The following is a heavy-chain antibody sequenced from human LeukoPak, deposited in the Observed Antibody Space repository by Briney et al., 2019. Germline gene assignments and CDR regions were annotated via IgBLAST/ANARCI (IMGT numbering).Heavy chain of an antibody. J-gene: IGHJ4*02. CDR2: IIPIFGTA. Sequence: EASVKVSCKASGGTFSSYAISWVRQAPGQGLEWMGGIIPIFGTANYAQKFQGRVTITADESASTAYMELSSLRSEDTAVYYCARVAGTMVFDYWGQGTLVTVSS. CDR1: GGTFSSYA. D-gene: IGHD6-19*01. V-gene: IGHV1-69*13. CDR3: ARVAGTMVFDY.